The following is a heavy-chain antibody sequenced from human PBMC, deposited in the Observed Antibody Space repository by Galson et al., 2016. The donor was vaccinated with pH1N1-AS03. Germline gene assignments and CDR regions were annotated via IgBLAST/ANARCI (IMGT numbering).Heavy chain of an antibody. CDR2: LIPVLGIN. J-gene: IGHJ6*04. CDR1: GGTFSSYS. Sequence: SVKVSCKASGGTFSSYSTNWVRQVPGQGLEWIGGLIPVLGINNKGQNFQGRVSITADTSTSIAYMELSSLRPDDTAVYYCAVWGYISGTHGLDVWGKGTTVTVSS. D-gene: IGHD5-12*01. CDR3: AVWGYISGTHGLDV. V-gene: IGHV1-69*10.